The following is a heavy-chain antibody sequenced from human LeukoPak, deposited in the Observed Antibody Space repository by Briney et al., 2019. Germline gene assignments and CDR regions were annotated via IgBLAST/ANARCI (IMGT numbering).Heavy chain of an antibody. CDR2: IHYSGST. CDR1: GGSISSSSYY. Sequence: SETLSLICSVSGGSISSSSYYWGWIRQPPGKGLEWIGSIHYSGSTNYNPSLKSRVTISVDTSKNQFSLKLSSVTAADTAVYYCARGYCSGGSCYSYYYYNYMDVWGKGTTVTVSS. J-gene: IGHJ6*03. D-gene: IGHD2-15*01. V-gene: IGHV4-39*07. CDR3: ARGYCSGGSCYSYYYYNYMDV.